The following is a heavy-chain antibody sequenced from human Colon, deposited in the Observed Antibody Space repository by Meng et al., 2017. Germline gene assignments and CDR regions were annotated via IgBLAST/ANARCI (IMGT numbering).Heavy chain of an antibody. D-gene: IGHD3-10*01. J-gene: IGHJ4*02. CDR3: STYRRFSGRFYDKDY. V-gene: IGHV3-15*01. CDR2: IKSKNDGGTS. Sequence: GESLKISCAASGFSFSNAWMSWVRQAPGKGLEWVGRIKSKNDGGTSDYAAPVKGRFTISRDDSTNTLYMQMNTLNTEDTDVYYCSTYRRFSGRFYDKDYWGQGTLVTV. CDR1: GFSFSNAW.